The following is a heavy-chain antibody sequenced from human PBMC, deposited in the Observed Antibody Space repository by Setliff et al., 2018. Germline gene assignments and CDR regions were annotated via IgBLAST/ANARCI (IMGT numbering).Heavy chain of an antibody. CDR1: GGSFSGYY. J-gene: IGHJ4*02. V-gene: IGHV4-34*01. CDR3: ARDQDGYIVQDAYDY. Sequence: SETLSLTCAVYGGSFSGYYWSWIRQPPGKGLEWIGEINHSGSTNYNPSLKSRVTISVDTSKNQFSLKLSSVTAADTAVYYCARDQDGYIVQDAYDYWGQGTLVTVSS. CDR2: INHSGST. D-gene: IGHD5-18*01.